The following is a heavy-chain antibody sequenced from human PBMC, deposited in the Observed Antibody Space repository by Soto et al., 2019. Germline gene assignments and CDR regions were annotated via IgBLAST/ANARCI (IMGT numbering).Heavy chain of an antibody. V-gene: IGHV1-69*13. J-gene: IGHJ4*02. D-gene: IGHD1-26*01. Sequence: SVKVSCKASGVTFNRQDMRWVRQAPGQGLEWMGGIIPMFGTPHYAEKFQDRVTITADESTGTAYLELSSLTSGDTAVYYCATSEGRDGNSFDYWGPGTLVTVSS. CDR1: GVTFNRQD. CDR3: ATSEGRDGNSFDY. CDR2: IIPMFGTP.